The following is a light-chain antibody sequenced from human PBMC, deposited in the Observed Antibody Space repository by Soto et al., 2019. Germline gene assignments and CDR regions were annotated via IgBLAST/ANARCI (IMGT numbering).Light chain of an antibody. V-gene: IGKV1-9*01. J-gene: IGKJ3*01. Sequence: QLTQSPSSLSASVGDRVTITCRASQDISRYLAWYQQKAGKAPKLLIYGTSTLQSGVPSRFSAVGSGTEFTLTISSLQPEDFATYHCQQLQRTPFTFGPGTTVDV. CDR2: GTS. CDR3: QQLQRTPFT. CDR1: QDISRY.